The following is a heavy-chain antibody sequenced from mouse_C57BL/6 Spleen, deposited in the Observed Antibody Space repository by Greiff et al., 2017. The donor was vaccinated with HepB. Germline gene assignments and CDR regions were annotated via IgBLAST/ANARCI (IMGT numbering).Heavy chain of an antibody. CDR2: INPNNGGT. D-gene: IGHD1-1*01. V-gene: IGHV1-26*01. CDR1: GYTFTDYY. CDR3: AGYYYGSSYGYFDV. Sequence: VQLQQSGPELVKPGASVKISCKASGYTFTDYYMNWVKQSHGKSLEWIGDINPNNGGTSYNQKFKGKATLTVDKSSSTAYMELRSLTSEDSAVYYCAGYYYGSSYGYFDVWGTGTTVTVSS. J-gene: IGHJ1*03.